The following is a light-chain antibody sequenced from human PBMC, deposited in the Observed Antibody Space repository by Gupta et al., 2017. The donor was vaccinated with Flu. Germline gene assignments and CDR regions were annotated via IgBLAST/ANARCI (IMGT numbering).Light chain of an antibody. J-gene: IGKJ2*03. CDR3: QQYNYWPPYS. V-gene: IGKV3-15*01. CDR2: GAS. CDR1: QSVSSN. Sequence: EIVMTQSPATLSVSPGERATLSCRASQSVSSNLAWYQQKPGQAPRLLIYGASTRATGIPARFSGSGSGTELTLTISRLQYEDFAVYYCQQYNYWPPYSFGQGTKLEIK.